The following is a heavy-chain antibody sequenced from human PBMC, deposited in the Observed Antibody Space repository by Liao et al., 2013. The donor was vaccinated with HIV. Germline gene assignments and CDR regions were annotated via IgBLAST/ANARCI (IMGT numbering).Heavy chain of an antibody. D-gene: IGHD6-13*01. CDR2: IYNSGTT. J-gene: IGHJ4*02. Sequence: QVQLQESGPGLVKPSQTLSLTCTVSGGSISSFHWSWIRQAPGKGLEWIGYIYNSGTTNYNPSLKSRVTISVDTSKNQFSLKLSSVTAADTAVYYCARVGEGSSWYFYFDYWGQGTLVTVSS. CDR1: GGSISSFH. CDR3: ARVGEGSSWYFYFDY. V-gene: IGHV4-59*12.